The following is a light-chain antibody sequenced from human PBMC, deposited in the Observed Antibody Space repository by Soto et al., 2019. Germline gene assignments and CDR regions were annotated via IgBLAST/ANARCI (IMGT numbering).Light chain of an antibody. CDR1: NIGSKS. V-gene: IGLV3-21*04. J-gene: IGLJ3*02. CDR2: YDS. CDR3: QVWDSSSGHRV. Sequence: SYELTQPPSVSVAPGKTARITCGGDNIGSKSVHWYQQKPGQAPVLVIYYDSDRPSGIPERFSGSNSGSPATLTISRVEAGDEAYYYCQVWDSSSGHRVFGGGTKLTVL.